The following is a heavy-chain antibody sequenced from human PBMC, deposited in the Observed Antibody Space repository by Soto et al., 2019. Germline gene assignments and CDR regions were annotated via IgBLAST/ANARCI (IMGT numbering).Heavy chain of an antibody. Sequence: LSLTCAVYGGSFSGYYWSWIRQPPGKGLEWIGEINHSGSTNYNPSLKSRVTISVDTSKNQFSLKLSSVTAADTAVYYCASGTGYSSGWYLYYYYGMDVWGQGTTVTVSS. V-gene: IGHV4-34*01. J-gene: IGHJ6*02. CDR1: GGSFSGYY. D-gene: IGHD6-19*01. CDR3: ASGTGYSSGWYLYYYYGMDV. CDR2: INHSGST.